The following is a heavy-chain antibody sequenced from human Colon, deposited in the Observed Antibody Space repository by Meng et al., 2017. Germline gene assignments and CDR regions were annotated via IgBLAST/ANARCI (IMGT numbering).Heavy chain of an antibody. D-gene: IGHD5-12*01. Sequence: VEWVGFGGGLVQPGGSLSLSCAASRFIFRDYAMNWVRQAPGKGLEWVSAVNAAGVIHYADSVKGRFTISRDNSENTLYLQMNSLRAEDTAVYYCARVSGSGYFRGYFDLWGQGTLVTVSS. CDR2: VNAAGVI. CDR3: ARVSGSGYFRGYFDL. V-gene: IGHV3-23*04. CDR1: RFIFRDYA. J-gene: IGHJ4*01.